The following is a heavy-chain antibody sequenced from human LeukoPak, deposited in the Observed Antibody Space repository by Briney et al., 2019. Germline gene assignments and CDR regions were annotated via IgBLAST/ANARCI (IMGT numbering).Heavy chain of an antibody. V-gene: IGHV3-30-3*01. CDR1: VFTLSSYT. D-gene: IGHD3-22*01. CDR2: ISYAGSNK. J-gene: IGHJ4*02. CDR3: ARGRYYYDSSGYYRGYYFDD. Sequence: PGGSLRLSCAPSVFTLSSYTMQWVRQAPDRGLECVADISYAGSNKYYADSVKGRFTISRDNSKITLYLQMNSLRAEDTAVYYCARGRYYYDSSGYYRGYYFDDWGQGTLVTVSS.